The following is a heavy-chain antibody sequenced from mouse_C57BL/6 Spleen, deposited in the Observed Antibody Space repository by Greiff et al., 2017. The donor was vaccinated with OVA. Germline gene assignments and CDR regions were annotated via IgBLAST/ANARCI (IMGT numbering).Heavy chain of an antibody. CDR2: IYPGDGDT. CDR3: ARGYFDV. V-gene: IGHV1-82*01. CDR1: GYAFSSSW. Sequence: QVQLQQSGPELVKPGASVKISCKASGYAFSSSWMNWVKQRPGKGLEWIGRIYPGDGDTKYNGKFKGKATLTADKSSSTAYMQLSSLTSEDSAVYFCARGYFDVWGTGTTVTVSS. J-gene: IGHJ1*03.